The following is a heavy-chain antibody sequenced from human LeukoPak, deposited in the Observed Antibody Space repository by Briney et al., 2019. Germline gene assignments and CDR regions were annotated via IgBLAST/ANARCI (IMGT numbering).Heavy chain of an antibody. D-gene: IGHD5-18*01. CDR3: ARDYHDDTASLFDY. CDR1: GFTFSSYW. CDR2: IKQDGSEK. J-gene: IGHJ4*02. V-gene: IGHV3-7*01. Sequence: GGSLRLSCAASGFTFSSYWMSWVRQAPGKGLEWVANIKQDGSEKYYVDSVKGGFTISRDNAKNSLYLQMNSPRAEDTAVYYCARDYHDDTASLFDYWGQGTLVTVSS.